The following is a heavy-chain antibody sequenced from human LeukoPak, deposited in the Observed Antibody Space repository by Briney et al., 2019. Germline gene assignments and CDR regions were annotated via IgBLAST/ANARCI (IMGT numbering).Heavy chain of an antibody. Sequence: GGSLRLSCAVSGLTFSDYSMAWVRQPPGKGLFWVSGISAGGGSTYYADSVKGRFTISRDNSRNTLYLQMNSLPAADTAVYYCAKDAAGPEYWGQGTLVTVSS. J-gene: IGHJ4*02. D-gene: IGHD6-13*01. CDR3: AKDAAGPEY. V-gene: IGHV3-23*01. CDR2: ISAGGGST. CDR1: GLTFSDYS.